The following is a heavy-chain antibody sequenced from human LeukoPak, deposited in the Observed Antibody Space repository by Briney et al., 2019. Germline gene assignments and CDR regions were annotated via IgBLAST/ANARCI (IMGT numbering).Heavy chain of an antibody. CDR2: INGDNGNT. D-gene: IGHD3-10*01. V-gene: IGHV1-3*03. Sequence: ASVKVSCKASGYTFTTYNINWVRQAPGQRLEWMGWINGDNGNTKYSQELRGRVTFTRDSSATTAYMEVTSLRSEDMAVYYCAREVSSVGANYFDFWGQGTLVTVSS. CDR3: AREVSSVGANYFDF. CDR1: GYTFTTYN. J-gene: IGHJ4*02.